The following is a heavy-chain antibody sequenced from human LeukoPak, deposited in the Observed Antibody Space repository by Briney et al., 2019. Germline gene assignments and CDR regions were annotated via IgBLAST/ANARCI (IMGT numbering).Heavy chain of an antibody. Sequence: PGGSLRLSCAASGFTFSSYDMLWVRQATGKGLEWVSAIGTAGDTYYPGSVKGRFTISKENAKNSLYLQMNSLRAGDTAVYYCARGNGGHLDYWGQGTLVTVSS. V-gene: IGHV3-13*01. CDR3: ARGNGGHLDY. D-gene: IGHD2-8*01. CDR1: GFTFSSYD. CDR2: IGTAGDT. J-gene: IGHJ4*02.